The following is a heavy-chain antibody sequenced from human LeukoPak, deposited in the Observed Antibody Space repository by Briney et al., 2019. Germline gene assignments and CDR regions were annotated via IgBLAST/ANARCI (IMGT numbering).Heavy chain of an antibody. V-gene: IGHV4-59*12. J-gene: IGHJ6*02. Sequence: SPSETLSLTCTVSGGSISSYYWSWIRQPPGKGLEWIGYIYYSGSTNYNPSLKSRGTISVDTARNQFSLKLSSVPPADTAVYYCAPIYSSGWYYYYYGMDVWGQGTTVIVSS. CDR1: GGSISSYY. D-gene: IGHD6-19*01. CDR2: IYYSGST. CDR3: APIYSSGWYYYYYGMDV.